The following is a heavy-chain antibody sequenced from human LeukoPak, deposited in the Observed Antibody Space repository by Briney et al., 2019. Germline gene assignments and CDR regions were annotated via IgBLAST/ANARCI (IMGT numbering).Heavy chain of an antibody. CDR2: IYSGGST. V-gene: IGHV3-53*01. D-gene: IGHD2-2*01. CDR1: GFTVSSNY. Sequence: GGSLRPSCAASGFTVSSNYMSWVRQAPGKGLEWVSVIYSGGSTYYADSVKGRFTISRDNSKNTLYLQMNSLRAEDTAVYYCARERLGYCSSTSCSNYMDVWGKGTTVTVSS. J-gene: IGHJ6*03. CDR3: ARERLGYCSSTSCSNYMDV.